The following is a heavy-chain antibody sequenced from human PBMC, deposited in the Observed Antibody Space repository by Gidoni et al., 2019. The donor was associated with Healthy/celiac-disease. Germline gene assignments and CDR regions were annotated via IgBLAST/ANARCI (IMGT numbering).Heavy chain of an antibody. V-gene: IGHV4-59*01. CDR3: ARVRDGYNPLDY. J-gene: IGHJ4*02. D-gene: IGHD5-12*01. CDR2: IYYSGST. Sequence: QVQLQESGPGLVKPSETLSLTCTVSGGSISSYYWSWIRQPPGKGLEWIGYIYYSGSTNYNPSLKSRVTISVDTSKNQFSLKLSSVTAADTAVYYCARVRDGYNPLDYWGQGTLVTVSS. CDR1: GGSISSYY.